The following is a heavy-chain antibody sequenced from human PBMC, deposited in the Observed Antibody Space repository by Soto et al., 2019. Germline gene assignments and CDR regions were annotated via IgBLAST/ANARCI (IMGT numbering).Heavy chain of an antibody. J-gene: IGHJ4*02. CDR1: GCTFSNFA. CDR2: MSFDGTTK. CDR3: AREGPEAFRSAWHFDY. Sequence: QVQLVESGGGVVQPGRSLRLSCAASGCTFSNFAMHWFRQAPGKGLEWVAVMSFDGTTKFYADSVKGRFTVSRDNSQNTLYLQVNSLRDEDTAVDYCAREGPEAFRSAWHFDYWGQGTLVTVSS. D-gene: IGHD1-26*01. V-gene: IGHV3-30-3*01.